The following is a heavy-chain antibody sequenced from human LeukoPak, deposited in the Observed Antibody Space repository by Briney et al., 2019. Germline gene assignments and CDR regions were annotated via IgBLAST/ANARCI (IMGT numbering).Heavy chain of an antibody. CDR3: ARESTSCYTGNWNDLSTVCGQVMDV. D-gene: IGHD2-2*02. CDR2: IYYSGST. Sequence: PSETLSLTCTVSGGSISSSSYYWGWIRQPPGKGLEWIGSIYYSGSTYYNPSLKGRVTISVDTSKNQFSLKLSSVTAADTAVYYCARESTSCYTGNWNDLSTVCGQVMDVWGKGTTVTVSS. V-gene: IGHV4-39*07. J-gene: IGHJ6*04. CDR1: GGSISSSSYY.